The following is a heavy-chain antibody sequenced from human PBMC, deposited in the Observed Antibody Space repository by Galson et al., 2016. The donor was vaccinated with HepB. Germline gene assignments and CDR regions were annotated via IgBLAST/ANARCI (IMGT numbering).Heavy chain of an antibody. Sequence: SVKVSCKASGYTFSNYDINWVRQAPGQGPEWMAWINPNSGNTGYPQNFQARVTMTRDTSISTAYMELYSLTSEDTAVYFCARGGTLPKTNLYGMDVWGQGTTVTVSS. V-gene: IGHV1-8*01. D-gene: IGHD2-8*01. CDR2: INPNSGNT. CDR1: GYTFSNYD. CDR3: ARGGTLPKTNLYGMDV. J-gene: IGHJ6*02.